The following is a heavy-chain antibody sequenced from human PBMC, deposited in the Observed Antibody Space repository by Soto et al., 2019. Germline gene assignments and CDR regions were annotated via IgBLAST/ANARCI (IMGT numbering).Heavy chain of an antibody. J-gene: IGHJ4*02. CDR1: GGAFIGYY. D-gene: IGHD2-2*01. Sequence: SETLSLTCAVYGGAFIGYYCICIGHAPFKWLEWIGEINHSGSTNYNPSLKSRVTISVDTSKNQFSLKLSSVTAADTAVYYCARGSLYCSSTSCYSYYFDYWGQGTLVTVSS. CDR2: INHSGST. V-gene: IGHV4-34*01. CDR3: ARGSLYCSSTSCYSYYFDY.